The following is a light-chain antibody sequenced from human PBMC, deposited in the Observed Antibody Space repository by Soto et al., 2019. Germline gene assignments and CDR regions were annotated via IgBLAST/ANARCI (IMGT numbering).Light chain of an antibody. J-gene: IGLJ1*01. Sequence: CALTQPASVSGSPGQSITISCTGTSSDVGGYNYVSWYQQHPGKAPKLMIYDVSNRPSGVSNRFSGSKSGNTASLTISGLQAEGEADYYCSSYTSSSTLYVFGTGTKLTVL. CDR1: SSDVGGYNY. CDR3: SSYTSSSTLYV. V-gene: IGLV2-14*01. CDR2: DVS.